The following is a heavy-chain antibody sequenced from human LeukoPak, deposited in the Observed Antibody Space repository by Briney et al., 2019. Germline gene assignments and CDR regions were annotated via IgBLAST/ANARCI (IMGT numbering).Heavy chain of an antibody. Sequence: GASVKVSCKASGYTFTGYYMHWVRQAPGRGLEWMGWINPNSGGTNYAQKFQGWVTMTRDTSISTAYMELSRLRSDDTAVYYCAREARRGYSYGWFDPWGQGTLVTVSS. CDR1: GYTFTGYY. CDR2: INPNSGGT. J-gene: IGHJ5*02. V-gene: IGHV1-2*04. CDR3: AREARRGYSYGWFDP. D-gene: IGHD5-18*01.